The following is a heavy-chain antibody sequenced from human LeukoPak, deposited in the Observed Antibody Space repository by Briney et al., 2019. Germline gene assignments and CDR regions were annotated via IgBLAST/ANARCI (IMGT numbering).Heavy chain of an antibody. D-gene: IGHD6-19*01. Sequence: SETLSLTCAISGGSISSSNWWSWVRQPPGKGLEWIGEIYHSGSTNYNPSLKGRVTISVDKSKNQFSLKLSSVTAADTAVYYCAREGGQWLVHWYFDLWGRGTLVTVSS. CDR3: AREGGQWLVHWYFDL. CDR1: GGSISSSNW. J-gene: IGHJ2*01. V-gene: IGHV4-4*02. CDR2: IYHSGST.